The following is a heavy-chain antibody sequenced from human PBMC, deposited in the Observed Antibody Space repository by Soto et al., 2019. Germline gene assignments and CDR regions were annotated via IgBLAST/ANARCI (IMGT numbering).Heavy chain of an antibody. J-gene: IGHJ4*02. V-gene: IGHV3-64D*06. CDR3: VKDRYVDY. CDR1: GFTFSNYA. CDR2: ISSNGGST. Sequence: GGSLRLSCSVFGFTFSNYAMHWVRQAPGKGLQYVSSISSNGGSTYYADSVQGRFTISRDNSKNTPYLQMSSLRLEDTAVYYCVKDRYVDYWGQGTLVTVSS.